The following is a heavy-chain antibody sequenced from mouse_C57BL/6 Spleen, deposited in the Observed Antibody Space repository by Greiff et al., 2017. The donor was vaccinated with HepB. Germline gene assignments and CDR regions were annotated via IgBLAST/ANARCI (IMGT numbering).Heavy chain of an antibody. Sequence: VQLQQPGAELVKPGASVKLSCKASGYTFTSYWMQWVKQRPGQGLEWIGEIDPSDSYTNYNQKFKGKATLTVDTSSSTVYMQLSSLTSEDSAVYYCARGADYWGQGTTLTVSS. CDR3: ARGADY. CDR1: GYTFTSYW. J-gene: IGHJ2*01. V-gene: IGHV1-50*01. CDR2: IDPSDSYT.